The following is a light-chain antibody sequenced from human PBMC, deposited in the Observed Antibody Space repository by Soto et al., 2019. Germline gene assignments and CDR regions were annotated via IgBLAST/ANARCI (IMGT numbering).Light chain of an antibody. Sequence: QSVLTQPRSVSGSPGQSVTISCTGTSSDVGGYNYVSWYQQHPGKAPKRMIYDVSKRPSGVPDRFSGSKSGNTASLTISGLQADDEADYYCCSYAGSSSYVFGTGTKLTVL. CDR3: CSYAGSSSYV. CDR2: DVS. CDR1: SSDVGGYNY. J-gene: IGLJ1*01. V-gene: IGLV2-11*01.